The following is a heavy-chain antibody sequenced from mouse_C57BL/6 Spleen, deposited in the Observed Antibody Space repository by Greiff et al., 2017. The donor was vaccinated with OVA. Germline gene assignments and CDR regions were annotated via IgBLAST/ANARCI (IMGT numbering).Heavy chain of an antibody. Sequence: VQLQQSGAELVRPGASVTLSCKASGYTFTDYEMHWVKQTPVHGLEWIGAIDPETGGTAYNQKFKGKAILTADKSSSTAYMELRSLTSEDSAVYYCAYYYGSSFDDRGKGTTLTVAS. CDR2: IDPETGGT. D-gene: IGHD1-1*01. V-gene: IGHV1-15*01. CDR1: GYTFTDYE. CDR3: AYYYGSSFDD. J-gene: IGHJ2*01.